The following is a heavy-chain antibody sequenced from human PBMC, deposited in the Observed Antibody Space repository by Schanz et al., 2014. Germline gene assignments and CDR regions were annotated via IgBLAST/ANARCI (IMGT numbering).Heavy chain of an antibody. V-gene: IGHV1-8*01. D-gene: IGHD3-22*01. CDR1: GYTFTSYD. J-gene: IGHJ5*02. CDR3: AREVGLYDRGWFDP. CDR2: MNPDSGNT. Sequence: VQLVQSGAEVKRPGASVRVSCKASGYTFTSYDFNWVRQAPGQGLEWMGWMNPDSGNTGYAQKFQGRLTMTTDTSTSTSYMELTSLRFDDTAVYYCAREVGLYDRGWFDPWGQGTLVTVSS.